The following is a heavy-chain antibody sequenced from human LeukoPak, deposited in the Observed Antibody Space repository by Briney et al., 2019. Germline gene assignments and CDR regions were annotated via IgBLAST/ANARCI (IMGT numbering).Heavy chain of an antibody. Sequence: SETLSLTCTVSGGSISSYYWSWIRQPPGKGLEWIGYIYYSGSTNYNPSLRSRVTISVDTSKNQFSLKLSSVTAADTAVYYCARHSLRGGDYDYWGQGTLVTVSS. CDR3: ARHSLRGGDYDY. CDR1: GGSISSYY. J-gene: IGHJ4*02. D-gene: IGHD4-17*01. CDR2: IYYSGST. V-gene: IGHV4-59*08.